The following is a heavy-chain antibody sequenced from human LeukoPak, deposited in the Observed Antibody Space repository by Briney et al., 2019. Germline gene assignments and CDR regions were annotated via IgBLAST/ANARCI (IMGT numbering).Heavy chain of an antibody. CDR2: ITGCGGST. Sequence: GASLRLSCAASGFTFSNYAMSWVRQAPGKGLEWVSAITGCGGSTYYADSVKGRFTISRDNSKNTLYLQMNSLRAEDTAVYYCAKWGDYDVLTGYYVSDYWGQGTLVTVSS. V-gene: IGHV3-23*01. CDR1: GFTFSNYA. CDR3: AKWGDYDVLTGYYVSDY. D-gene: IGHD3-9*01. J-gene: IGHJ4*02.